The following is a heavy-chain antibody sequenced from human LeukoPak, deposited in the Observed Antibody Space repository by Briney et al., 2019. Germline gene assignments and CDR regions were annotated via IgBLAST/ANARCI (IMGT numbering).Heavy chain of an antibody. V-gene: IGHV4-4*02. CDR3: ARWTEYYYDSSGYTGSPDAFDI. Sequence: SETLSLTCAVSGGSISSSNWWSWIRQPPGKGLEWIGEIYHSGSTNYNPSLKSRVTISVDKSKTQFSLKLSSVTAADTTVYYCARWTEYYYDSSGYTGSPDAFDIWGQGTMVTVSS. D-gene: IGHD3-22*01. CDR2: IYHSGST. CDR1: GGSISSSNW. J-gene: IGHJ3*02.